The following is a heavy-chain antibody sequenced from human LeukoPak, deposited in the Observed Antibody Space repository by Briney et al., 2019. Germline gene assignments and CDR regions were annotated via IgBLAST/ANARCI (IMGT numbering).Heavy chain of an antibody. CDR3: ARELGII. V-gene: IGHV3-33*01. J-gene: IGHJ3*02. CDR2: IWYDGSNK. CDR1: GFTFSSYG. Sequence: GESLKISCASSGFTFSSYGMHWVRQAPGKGLEWVAVIWYDGSNKYYADSVKGRFTISRDNSKNTLYLQMNSLRAEDTAVYYCARELGIIWGQGTMVTVSP.